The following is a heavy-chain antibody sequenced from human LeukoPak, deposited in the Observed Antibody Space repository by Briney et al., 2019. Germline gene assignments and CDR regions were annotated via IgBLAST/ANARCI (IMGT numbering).Heavy chain of an antibody. J-gene: IGHJ6*02. CDR1: GYTFTSYD. V-gene: IGHV1-8*01. CDR2: MNPNSGNT. D-gene: IGHD2-15*01. CDR3: ARDEVVAAPNYFGMVV. Sequence: ASVKVSCKASGYTFTSYDVNWVRQATGQGLEWMGWMNPNSGNTGLAQKFQGRVTLTRDTSLSTAYMELSNLRSDDTAVYYCARDEVVAAPNYFGMVVWGQGTTVTVSS.